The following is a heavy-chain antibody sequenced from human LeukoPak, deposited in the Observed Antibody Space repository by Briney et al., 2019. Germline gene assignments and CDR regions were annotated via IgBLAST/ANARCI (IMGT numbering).Heavy chain of an antibody. V-gene: IGHV3-23*01. CDR1: GFTFSSDG. CDR3: AKNLFGSEAFSGLFDL. CDR2: ISASGGGT. Sequence: AGGSLRLSCAASGFTFSSDGMSWVRQAPGMGLDWVSSISASGGGTVYADSVKGRVTISRDNSKNTLYLQMYDLRVEDTAVYSCAKNLFGSEAFSGLFDLGARGTVVPVS. D-gene: IGHD3-16*01. J-gene: IGHJ2*01.